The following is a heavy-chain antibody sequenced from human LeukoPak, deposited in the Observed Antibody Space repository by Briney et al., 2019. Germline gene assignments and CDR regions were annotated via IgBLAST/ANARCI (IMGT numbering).Heavy chain of an antibody. CDR2: VSGSGGST. CDR1: AFTFRSYA. Sequence: PGGSLRLSCAASAFTFRSYAMIWVRQAPGKGLEWVSTVSGSGGSTYYADSVKGRFTISRDNSNNTLYLQMNSLRAEDTAVYCAKGAASRGYTYVANWGQGTLVSVSS. J-gene: IGHJ4*02. D-gene: IGHD5-18*01. V-gene: IGHV3-23*01. CDR3: AKGAASRGYTYVAN.